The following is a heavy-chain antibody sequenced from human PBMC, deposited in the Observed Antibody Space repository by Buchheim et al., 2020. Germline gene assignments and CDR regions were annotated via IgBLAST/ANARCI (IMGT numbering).Heavy chain of an antibody. V-gene: IGHV3-23*01. CDR3: AKALGDIVVVVAATPTDAFDI. J-gene: IGHJ3*02. CDR1: GFTFSSYA. D-gene: IGHD2-15*01. CDR2: ISGSGGST. Sequence: EVQLLESGGGLVQPGGSLRLSCAASGFTFSSYAMSWVRQAPGKGLEWFSAISGSGGSTYYADSVKGRFTISRDNSKNTLYLQMNSLRAEDTAVYYCAKALGDIVVVVAATPTDAFDIWGQGT.